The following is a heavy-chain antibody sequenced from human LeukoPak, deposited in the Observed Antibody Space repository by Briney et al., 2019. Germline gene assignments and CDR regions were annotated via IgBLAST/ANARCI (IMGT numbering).Heavy chain of an antibody. CDR2: ILNTGSA. J-gene: IGHJ2*01. Sequence: PSETLSLTCTVSGASISSYYWGWIRQPPGKGLEWIGYILNTGSAYYNPSLKSRVTISIDTSKNQFSLKLTSVTAADTAVYYCARDKALRNWYFDLWGRGTLATVSS. CDR1: GASISSYY. V-gene: IGHV4-59*01. CDR3: ARDKALRNWYFDL.